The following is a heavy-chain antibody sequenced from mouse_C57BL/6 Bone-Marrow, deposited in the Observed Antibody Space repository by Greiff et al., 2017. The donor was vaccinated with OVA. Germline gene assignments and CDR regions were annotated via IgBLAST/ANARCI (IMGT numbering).Heavy chain of an antibody. J-gene: IGHJ3*01. CDR2: ISYDGSN. CDR3: ARAWGGAWFAY. CDR1: GYSITSGYY. Sequence: EVQVVESGPGLVKPSQSLSLTCSVTGYSITSGYYWNWIRQFPGNKLEWMGYISYDGSNNYNPSLKNRISITRDTSKNQFFLKLNSVTTEDTATYYCARAWGGAWFAYWGQGTLVTVSA. V-gene: IGHV3-6*01.